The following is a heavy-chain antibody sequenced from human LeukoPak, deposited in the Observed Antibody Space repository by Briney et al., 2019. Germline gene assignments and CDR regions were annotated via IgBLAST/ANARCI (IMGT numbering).Heavy chain of an antibody. V-gene: IGHV5-51*01. Sequence: GESLKISLKSSGYSFTSYWIGRVRQMPGKGLEGMGIIYPDDSEARHSPSLRGQVTISADKSINTAYLQWSSLKASETAMYYCARCKAVAGTINVFDFWGQGTMVTVSS. CDR1: GYSFTSYW. CDR3: ARCKAVAGTINVFDF. CDR2: IYPDDSEA. D-gene: IGHD6-19*01. J-gene: IGHJ3*01.